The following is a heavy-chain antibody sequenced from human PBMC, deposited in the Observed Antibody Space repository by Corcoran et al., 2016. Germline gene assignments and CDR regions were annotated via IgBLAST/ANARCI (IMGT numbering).Heavy chain of an antibody. CDR3: TTGWTTVTIDY. Sequence: SVSNAWMNWVRQAPGKGLEWVGRIKSKTDGGTTDYAAPVKGRFTISRDDSKNTLYLQMNSQKTEDTAVYYCTTGWTTVTIDYWGQGTLVTVSS. D-gene: IGHD4-17*01. CDR2: IKSKTDGGTT. V-gene: IGHV3-15*07. J-gene: IGHJ4*02. CDR1: SVSNAW.